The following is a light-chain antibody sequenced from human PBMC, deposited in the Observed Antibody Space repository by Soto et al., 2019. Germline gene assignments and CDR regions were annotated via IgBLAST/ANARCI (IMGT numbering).Light chain of an antibody. CDR2: DAS. Sequence: DIQITQSPSTLSASVGGRVSINCRASQNISTWLAWYQQIPGRAPKLLISDASSSERGVSSRFSGSGSGTDFTLTISSLQPDDFATYFCPQYSSYPWTFDQGTKVDIK. CDR1: QNISTW. V-gene: IGKV1-5*01. CDR3: PQYSSYPWT. J-gene: IGKJ1*01.